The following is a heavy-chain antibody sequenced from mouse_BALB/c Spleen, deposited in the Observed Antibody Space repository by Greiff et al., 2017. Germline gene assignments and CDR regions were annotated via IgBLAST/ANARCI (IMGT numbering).Heavy chain of an antibody. V-gene: IGHV5-17*02. CDR3: ARWDGRVYYAMDY. CDR2: ISSGSSTI. Sequence: EVKLVESGGGLVQPGGSRKLSCAASGFTFSSFGMHWVRQAPEKGLEWVAYISSGSSTIYYADTVKGRFTISRDNPKNTLFLQMTSLRSEDTAMYYCARWDGRVYYAMDYWGQGTSVTVSS. J-gene: IGHJ4*01. D-gene: IGHD2-3*01. CDR1: GFTFSSFG.